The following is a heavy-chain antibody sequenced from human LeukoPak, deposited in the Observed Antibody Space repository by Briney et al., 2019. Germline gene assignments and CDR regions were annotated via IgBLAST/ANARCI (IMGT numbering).Heavy chain of an antibody. CDR3: AILGGPDSSGWYVVDY. V-gene: IGHV1-18*04. CDR2: ISAYNGNT. D-gene: IGHD6-19*01. J-gene: IGHJ4*02. Sequence: ASVKVSCKASGYTFTSYGISWVRQAPGQGLEWMGWISAYNGNTNYAQKLQGRVTMTTDTSTSTAYMELRSLRSDDTAVYYCAILGGPDSSGWYVVDYWGQGTLVTVSP. CDR1: GYTFTSYG.